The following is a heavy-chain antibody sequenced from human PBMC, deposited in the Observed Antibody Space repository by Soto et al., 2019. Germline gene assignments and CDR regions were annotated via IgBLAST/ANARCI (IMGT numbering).Heavy chain of an antibody. Sequence: GGSLRLSCAASGFTFSSYGMHWVRQAPGKGLEWVAVIWYDGSNKYYADSVKGRFTISRDNSKNTLYLQMNSLRAEDTAVYYCARRYSYDNYFDYWGQGTLVTVSS. CDR1: GFTFSSYG. V-gene: IGHV3-33*01. J-gene: IGHJ4*02. CDR2: IWYDGSNK. D-gene: IGHD5-12*01. CDR3: ARRYSYDNYFDY.